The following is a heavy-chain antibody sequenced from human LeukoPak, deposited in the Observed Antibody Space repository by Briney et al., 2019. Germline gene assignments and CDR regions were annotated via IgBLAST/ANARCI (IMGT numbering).Heavy chain of an antibody. V-gene: IGHV1-46*01. J-gene: IGHJ5*02. CDR3: ARVSGGIDP. CDR1: GYTFTNYY. Sequence: ASVKVSCKASGYTFTNYYMHWVRQAPGQRFEWMGMTNPDGGSTTYAQKFQDRVTMTTDTSTSTVYMELSSLRSEDTAVYYCARVSGGIDPWGQGTLVTVSS. D-gene: IGHD3-16*01. CDR2: TNPDGGST.